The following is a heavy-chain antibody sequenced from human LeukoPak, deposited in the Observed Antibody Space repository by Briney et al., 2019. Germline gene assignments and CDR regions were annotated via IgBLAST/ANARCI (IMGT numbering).Heavy chain of an antibody. CDR3: ARRDCSGGSCYPFYFDY. D-gene: IGHD2-15*01. CDR1: GDSISSYY. V-gene: IGHV4-59*08. CDR2: IYYSGST. Sequence: PSETLSLTCTVSGDSISSYYWSWIRQPPGKGLEWIGYIYYSGSTNYNPSLKSRVTISVDTSKNQFSLKLNSVTAADTAVYYCARRDCSGGSCYPFYFDYWGQGTLVTVSS. J-gene: IGHJ4*02.